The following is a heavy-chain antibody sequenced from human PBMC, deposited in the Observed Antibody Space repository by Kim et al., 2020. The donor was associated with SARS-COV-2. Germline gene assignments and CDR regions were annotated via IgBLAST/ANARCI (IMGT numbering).Heavy chain of an antibody. J-gene: IGHJ4*02. CDR3: ARGAAGWYFDY. V-gene: IGHV3-13*01. CDR2: T. D-gene: IGHD6-13*01. Sequence: TYYPGSVKGRFTISRENANNSLYLQMNSLRAGDTAVYYCARGAAGWYFDYWGQGTLVTVSS.